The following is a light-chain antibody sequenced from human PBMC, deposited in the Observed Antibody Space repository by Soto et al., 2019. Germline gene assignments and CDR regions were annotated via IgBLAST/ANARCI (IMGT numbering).Light chain of an antibody. CDR3: QQHDGFPYI. V-gene: IGKV1-33*01. Sequence: IQMTQSPLFLSASVGDRVTITCQASHDITNYLNWYQQKPGKAPKLLIYDASMLETGVPSRFSVGGSGTHFTLTISSLHLEDVATYYCQQHDGFPYIFGPGTKLEIK. J-gene: IGKJ2*01. CDR1: HDITNY. CDR2: DAS.